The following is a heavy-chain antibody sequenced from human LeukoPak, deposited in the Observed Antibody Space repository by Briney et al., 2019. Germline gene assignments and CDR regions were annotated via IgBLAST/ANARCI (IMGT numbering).Heavy chain of an antibody. D-gene: IGHD3-22*01. CDR2: IYHSGST. CDR3: ARDIYDSSGYGFDY. J-gene: IGHJ4*02. CDR1: GYSISSGYY. V-gene: IGHV4-38-2*02. Sequence: SETLSLTCAVSGYSISSGYYWGWIRQPPGKGLEWIGSIYHSGSTYYNPSLKSRVTISVDTSKNQFSLKLSSVTAADTAVYYCARDIYDSSGYGFDYWGQGTLATVSS.